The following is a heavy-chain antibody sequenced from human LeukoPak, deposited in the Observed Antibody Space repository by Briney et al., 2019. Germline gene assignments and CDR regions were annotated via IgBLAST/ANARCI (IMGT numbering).Heavy chain of an antibody. CDR3: ASGFH. J-gene: IGHJ4*02. CDR2: IRQDGSEK. D-gene: IGHD2/OR15-2a*01. Sequence: GGSLRLSCAASGFMFSNSWMNWVRQAPGKGLEWLASIRQDGSEKHYVDSVKGRFTISRDNSKNSLYLQMNSLRVEDTAVYYCASGFHWGQGTLVTVSS. CDR1: GFMFSNSW. V-gene: IGHV3-7*03.